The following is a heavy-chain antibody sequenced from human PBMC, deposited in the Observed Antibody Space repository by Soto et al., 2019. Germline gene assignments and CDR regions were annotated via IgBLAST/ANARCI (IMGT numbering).Heavy chain of an antibody. V-gene: IGHV3-9*01. J-gene: IGHJ4*02. CDR3: AKDYNNYWSGYYAH. Sequence: LRLSCAASGFSFNDHAMHWVRQAPGKGLEWVSSISWDSGIREYADSVKGRFTISRDNAKNSLYLEMSSLRADDTALYYCAKDYNNYWSGYYAHWGQGTPVTVSS. CDR1: GFSFNDHA. CDR2: ISWDSGIR. D-gene: IGHD3-3*01.